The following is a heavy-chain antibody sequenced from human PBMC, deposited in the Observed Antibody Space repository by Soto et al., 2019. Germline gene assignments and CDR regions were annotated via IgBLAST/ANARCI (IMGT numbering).Heavy chain of an antibody. J-gene: IGHJ6*02. CDR2: IYNGGSP. Sequence: QVPLQESGPGLVKASETLSLTCTVSGGSISTDYWSWIRQLPGKRLEYIGFIYNGGSPNYSPSLGSRVNISPDPSKTQSSLTVSTVTAADTAVYYCARGERFLRSYGMAVWGRGTTVSVS. CDR1: GGSISTDY. D-gene: IGHD3-16*01. V-gene: IGHV4-59*01. CDR3: ARGERFLRSYGMAV.